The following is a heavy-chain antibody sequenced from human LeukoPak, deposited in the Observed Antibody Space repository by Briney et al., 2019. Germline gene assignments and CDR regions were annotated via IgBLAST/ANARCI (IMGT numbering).Heavy chain of an antibody. J-gene: IGHJ6*02. CDR3: ARYSYYYYGMDV. V-gene: IGHV4-4*02. Sequence: SGTLSLTCAVSGDSISSNNNWNWVRQPPGKGLEWIGEIFHSGATNFNPSLKSRVTFSVDKSKNQFSLKLSSVTAADTAVYYCARYSYYYYGMDVWGQGTTVTVSS. CDR2: IFHSGAT. D-gene: IGHD2-15*01. CDR1: GDSISSNNN.